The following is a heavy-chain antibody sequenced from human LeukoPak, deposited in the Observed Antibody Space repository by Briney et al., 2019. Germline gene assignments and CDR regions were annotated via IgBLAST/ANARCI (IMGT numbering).Heavy chain of an antibody. CDR2: ISYDGSNK. CDR3: ARDYSPRRGLYYYYMDV. D-gene: IGHD1-26*01. J-gene: IGHJ6*03. CDR1: GFTFSSYA. Sequence: GGSLRLSCAASGFTFSSYAMHWVRQAPGKGLEWVAVISYDGSNKYYADSVKGRFTISRDNAKNSLYLQMNSLRAEDTAVYYCARDYSPRRGLYYYYMDVWGKGTTVTVSS. V-gene: IGHV3-30-3*01.